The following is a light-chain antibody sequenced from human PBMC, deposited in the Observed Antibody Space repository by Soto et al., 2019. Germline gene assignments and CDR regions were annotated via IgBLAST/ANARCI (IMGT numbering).Light chain of an antibody. CDR3: QQYNSYSPT. J-gene: IGKJ1*01. Sequence: DIQMTQSPSSVSASVGDRVTITCRASQGISSWLAWHQQKPGKAPKLLIYSASSLQSGVPSRFSGSGSGTDFTLAISSLQPEDFAVYYCQQYNSYSPTFGQGTKVDIK. CDR2: SAS. V-gene: IGKV1D-16*01. CDR1: QGISSW.